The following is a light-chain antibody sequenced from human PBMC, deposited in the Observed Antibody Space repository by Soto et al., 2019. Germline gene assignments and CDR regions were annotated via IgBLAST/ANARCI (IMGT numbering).Light chain of an antibody. CDR3: QQSYTTSYT. CDR2: TTS. CDR1: QTIIRY. Sequence: DIQMTQSPSSLSASVGDRVTITCRASQTIIRYLNWFQQKPGKAPNLLIYTTSNLQSGVPSRFSGSGSGTDFTRTISSLQTDDFATYYCQQSYTTSYTFGPGTKL. V-gene: IGKV1-39*01. J-gene: IGKJ2*01.